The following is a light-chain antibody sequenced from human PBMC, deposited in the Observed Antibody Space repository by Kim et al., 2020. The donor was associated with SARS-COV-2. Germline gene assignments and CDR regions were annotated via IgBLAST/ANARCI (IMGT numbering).Light chain of an antibody. CDR2: LEGSGSY. J-gene: IGLJ3*02. CDR3: ETWDSKV. CDR1: SGHSSYI. V-gene: IGLV4-60*03. Sequence: LGSSVKLTCTLSSGHSSYIIAWHQQQPGKAPRYLMKLEGSGSYNKGSGVPVRCSGSSSGADRYLTISNLQSEDEADYYCETWDSKVFGGGTQLTVL.